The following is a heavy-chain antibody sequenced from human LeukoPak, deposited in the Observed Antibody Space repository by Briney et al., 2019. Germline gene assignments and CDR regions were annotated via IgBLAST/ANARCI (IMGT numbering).Heavy chain of an antibody. CDR2: INHSGST. J-gene: IGHJ6*03. CDR3: ARLGYTYYYYMDV. CDR1: GGSFSGYY. Sequence: SETLSLTCAVYGGSFSGYYWSWIRQPPGKGLEWIGEINHSGSTNYNPSLKSRVAISVDTSKNQFSLKLSSVTAADTAVYYCARLGYTYYYYMDVWGKGTTVTVSS. V-gene: IGHV4-34*01. D-gene: IGHD2-2*02.